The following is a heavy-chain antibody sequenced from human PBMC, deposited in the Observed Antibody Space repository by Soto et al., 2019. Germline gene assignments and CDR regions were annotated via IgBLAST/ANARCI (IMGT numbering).Heavy chain of an antibody. CDR2: IYWDDDN. V-gene: IGHV2-5*02. CDR1: GFSLSATGVG. CDR3: SHKGAYYFDY. J-gene: IGHJ4*02. D-gene: IGHD3-16*01. Sequence: QITLKESGPTLVKPTQTLTLTCTISGFSLSATGVGVGWIRQPPGKALEWLALIYWDDDNNYSPSLKSRLTVTQDTSKNQAVLTMTNMDPVDTATYYCSHKGAYYFDYWGQGALVTVSS.